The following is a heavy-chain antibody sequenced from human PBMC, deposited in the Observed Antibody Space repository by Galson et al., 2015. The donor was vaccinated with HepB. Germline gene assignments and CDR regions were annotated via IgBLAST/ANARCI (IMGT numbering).Heavy chain of an antibody. J-gene: IGHJ6*02. D-gene: IGHD3-16*01. CDR3: ASSYYDYAERSAVRGYYYYYGMDA. Sequence: SLRLSCAASGFTFSSYWMSWVRQAPGKGLEWVANIKQDGSEKYYVDSVKGRFTISRDNAKNSLYLQMNSLRAEDTAVYYCASSYYDYAERSAVRGYYYYYGMDAWGQGTTVTVSS. CDR1: GFTFSSYW. V-gene: IGHV3-7*03. CDR2: IKQDGSEK.